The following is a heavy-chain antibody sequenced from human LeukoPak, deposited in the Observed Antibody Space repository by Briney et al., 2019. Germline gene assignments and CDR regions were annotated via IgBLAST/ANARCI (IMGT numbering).Heavy chain of an antibody. J-gene: IGHJ4*02. Sequence: SETLSLTCTVSGGSISSYYWSWIRQPPGKGLEWIGYIYYNVSTNYNPSLKSRVTISVDTSMNQFSLKLSSVTAADTAVYYCARGPFGNFDYWGQGTLVTVSS. CDR3: ARGPFGNFDY. CDR1: GGSISSYY. V-gene: IGHV4-59*01. CDR2: IYYNVST. D-gene: IGHD3-10*01.